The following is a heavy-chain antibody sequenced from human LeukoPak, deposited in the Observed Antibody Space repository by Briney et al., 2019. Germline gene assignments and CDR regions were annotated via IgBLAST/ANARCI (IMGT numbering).Heavy chain of an antibody. D-gene: IGHD6-19*01. Sequence: GGSLRLSCEASGFTFSTYAMHWVRQAPGKGLEWVAVISYDGSNKYYADSVKGRFTISRDNSKNTLYLQMNSLRAEDTAVYYCAKVGSLLAVDGSLYFDYWGQGTLVTVSS. CDR2: ISYDGSNK. J-gene: IGHJ4*02. CDR1: GFTFSTYA. CDR3: AKVGSLLAVDGSLYFDY. V-gene: IGHV3-30*18.